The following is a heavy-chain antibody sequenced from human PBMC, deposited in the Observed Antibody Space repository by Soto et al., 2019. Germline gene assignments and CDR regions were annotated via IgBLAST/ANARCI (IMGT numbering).Heavy chain of an antibody. CDR2: IDPSNSYI. CDR3: ARSLSGPKKGYNAYYFYCLDV. J-gene: IGHJ6*02. Sequence: DSLTISCQGSGYSFTTHWITLVRQTPGKGLEWMGGIDPSNSYINDSPSFQGHVTISVDRSNSTAYLQWSRLEASDNAKSYCARSLSGPKKGYNAYYFYCLDVWGQGTKVTVSS. CDR1: GYSFTTHW. V-gene: IGHV5-10-1*01. D-gene: IGHD5-18*01.